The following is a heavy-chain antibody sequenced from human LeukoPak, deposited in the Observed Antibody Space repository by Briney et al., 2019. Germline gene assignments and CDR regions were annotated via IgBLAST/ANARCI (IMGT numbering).Heavy chain of an antibody. J-gene: IGHJ4*02. V-gene: IGHV3-23*01. CDR1: GFTFSSYA. D-gene: IGHD4-17*01. CDR2: ISASGGGT. Sequence: GRSLRLSCAASGFTFSSYAMSWVRQAPGKGLEWVSSISASGGGTYYADSMKGRFTISRDSSKNTLYLQMNSLRAEDTAIYYCAKNLESYGDSATDYWGQGTLVTVSS. CDR3: AKNLESYGDSATDY.